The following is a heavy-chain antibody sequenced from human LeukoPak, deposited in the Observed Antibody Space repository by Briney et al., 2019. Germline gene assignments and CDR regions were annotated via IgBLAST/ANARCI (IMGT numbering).Heavy chain of an antibody. V-gene: IGHV3-53*01. CDR1: GFTVCNYY. J-gene: IGHJ4*02. D-gene: IGHD1-26*01. Sequence: GGSLRISCAASGFTVCNYYMCWIRQAPGKGLEWVSVIYGGTGTYYADSVKGRFTISRDNSKNTVYLQLNSLRVEDTALYYCETDTSSGNDFDCWGQGTLVTVSS. CDR2: IYGGTGT. CDR3: ETDTSSGNDFDC.